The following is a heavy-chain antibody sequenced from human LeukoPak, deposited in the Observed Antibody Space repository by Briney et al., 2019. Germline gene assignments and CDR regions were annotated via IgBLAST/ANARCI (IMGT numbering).Heavy chain of an antibody. V-gene: IGHV4-34*01. D-gene: IGHD3-10*01. Sequence: SETLSLTCAVYGGSFSGYYWSWIRQPPGKGLEWIGEINHSGSTNYNPSLKSRVTISVDASKNQFSLKLSFVTAADTAVYYCARPAITMVRTSYYYYGMDVWGQGTTVTVSS. CDR3: ARPAITMVRTSYYYYGMDV. J-gene: IGHJ6*02. CDR1: GGSFSGYY. CDR2: INHSGST.